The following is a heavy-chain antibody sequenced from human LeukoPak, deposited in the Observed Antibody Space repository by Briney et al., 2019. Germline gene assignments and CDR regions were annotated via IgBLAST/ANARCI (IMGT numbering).Heavy chain of an antibody. Sequence: GASVKVPCKASGYTFTGYYMHWVRQAPGQGLEWMGWINPNSGGTNYAQKFQGRVTMTRDTSISTAYMELSRLRSDDTAVYYCARNPLGYCSSTSCYEGDWFDPWGQGTLVTVSS. D-gene: IGHD2-2*03. CDR2: INPNSGGT. J-gene: IGHJ5*02. V-gene: IGHV1-2*02. CDR1: GYTFTGYY. CDR3: ARNPLGYCSSTSCYEGDWFDP.